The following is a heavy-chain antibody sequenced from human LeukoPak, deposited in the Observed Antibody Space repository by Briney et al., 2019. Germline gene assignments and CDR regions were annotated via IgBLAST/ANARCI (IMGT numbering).Heavy chain of an antibody. V-gene: IGHV4-30-2*01. D-gene: IGHD2-15*01. CDR1: GGSISSGGYY. CDR3: ARHGYCSGGGCYVVFDY. Sequence: SQTLSLTCTVSGGSISSGGYYWSWIRQPPGKGLEWIGYIYHSGSTYYNPSLKSRVTISVDTSKNQFSLKLSSVTAADMAVYYCARHGYCSGGGCYVVFDYWGQGTLVTVSS. J-gene: IGHJ4*02. CDR2: IYHSGST.